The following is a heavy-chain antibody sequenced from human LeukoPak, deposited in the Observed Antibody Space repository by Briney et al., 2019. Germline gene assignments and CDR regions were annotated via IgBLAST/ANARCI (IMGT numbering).Heavy chain of an antibody. V-gene: IGHV3-48*03. CDR1: GFTFSSYE. CDR2: IGSSGGSR. J-gene: IGHJ3*02. Sequence: GGSLRLSCIASGFTFSSYEMDWVRRAPGKGLEWVSYIGSSGGSRYYADSVKGRFTTSRDNAKNLLFLQMNSLRAEDTAVYYCAREDGDGFDIWGQGTMVTVSA. CDR3: AREDGDGFDI. D-gene: IGHD5-24*01.